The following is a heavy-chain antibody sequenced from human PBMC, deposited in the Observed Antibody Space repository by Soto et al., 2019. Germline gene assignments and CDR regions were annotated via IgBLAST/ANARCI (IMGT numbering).Heavy chain of an antibody. Sequence: GGSLRLSCAASGFTVSSNYMSWVRQAPGKGLEWVSAISGSGGSTYYADSVKGRFTISRDNSKNTLYLQMNSLRADDTAVYYCAKVMVKNWFDPWGQGTLVTVSS. CDR2: ISGSGGST. V-gene: IGHV3-23*01. D-gene: IGHD5-18*01. CDR3: AKVMVKNWFDP. J-gene: IGHJ5*02. CDR1: GFTVSSNY.